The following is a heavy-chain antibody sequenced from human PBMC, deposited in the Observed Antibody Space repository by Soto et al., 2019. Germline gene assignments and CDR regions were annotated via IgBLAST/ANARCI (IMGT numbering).Heavy chain of an antibody. Sequence: GASLKISCKGSGYRFSSYWIAWVRQMPGKGLEWMGIIYPGDSDTRYSPSFEGKVTISADKSNSTAYLQWSSLKASDTAMYYCARQGSNGAYYYYGMDVWGQGTTVTVSS. CDR2: IYPGDSDT. J-gene: IGHJ6*02. CDR3: ARQGSNGAYYYYGMDV. V-gene: IGHV5-51*01. CDR1: GYRFSSYW. D-gene: IGHD3-16*01.